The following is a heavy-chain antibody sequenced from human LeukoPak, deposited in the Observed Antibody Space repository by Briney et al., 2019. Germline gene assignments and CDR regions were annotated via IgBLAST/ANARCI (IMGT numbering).Heavy chain of an antibody. CDR3: AAGSSGWYVDY. D-gene: IGHD6-19*01. Sequence: GASVKVSRKSSGFTFTTSAVQWVRQARGQRLEWIGWIVVDSGNTNYAQKFQERVTITRDMSTGTAYMELSSLRSEDTAMYYCAAGSSGWYVDYWGQGTLVTVSS. V-gene: IGHV1-58*01. CDR2: IVVDSGNT. J-gene: IGHJ4*02. CDR1: GFTFTTSA.